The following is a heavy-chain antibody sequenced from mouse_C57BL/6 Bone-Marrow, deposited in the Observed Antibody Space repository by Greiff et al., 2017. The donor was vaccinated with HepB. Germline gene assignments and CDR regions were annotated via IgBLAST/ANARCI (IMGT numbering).Heavy chain of an antibody. CDR1: GYTFTSYW. Sequence: VQLQQPVAELVRPGSSVKLSCKASGYTFTSYWMHWVKQRPIQGLEWIGNIDPSDSETHYNQKFKDKATLTVDKSSSTAYMQLSSLTSEDSAVYYCANRGYGSSFNWYFDVWGTGTTVTVSS. CDR2: IDPSDSET. D-gene: IGHD1-1*01. CDR3: ANRGYGSSFNWYFDV. V-gene: IGHV1-52*01. J-gene: IGHJ1*03.